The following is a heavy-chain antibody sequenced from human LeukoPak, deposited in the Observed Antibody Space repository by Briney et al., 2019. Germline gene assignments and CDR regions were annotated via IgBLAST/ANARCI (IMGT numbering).Heavy chain of an antibody. V-gene: IGHV4-61*02. CDR2: IYTSGST. J-gene: IGHJ4*02. Sequence: SETLSLTCSVSGDSISSGSYYWSWIRQPAGKGLEWIGRIYTSGSTNYIPSLKSRLTISVDTSKNQFSLRLSSVTAADTAVYYCARDAWFGAGRTFAYWGQGTLVTVSS. D-gene: IGHD3-10*01. CDR3: ARDAWFGAGRTFAY. CDR1: GDSISSGSYY.